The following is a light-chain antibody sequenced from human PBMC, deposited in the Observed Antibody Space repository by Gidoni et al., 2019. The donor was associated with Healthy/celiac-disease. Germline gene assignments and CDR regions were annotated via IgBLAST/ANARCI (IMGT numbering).Light chain of an antibody. J-gene: IGKJ1*01. V-gene: IGKV3-11*01. Sequence: EIVLTQSPATLSLSPGERATLSCRASQSVSGYLAWYQQKPGQAPRLLIYDASNRATGIPARFSGSGSGTDFTLTISSLEPEDFAVYYCQQRSDWPATWTFGQGTKVEIE. CDR1: QSVSGY. CDR3: QQRSDWPATWT. CDR2: DAS.